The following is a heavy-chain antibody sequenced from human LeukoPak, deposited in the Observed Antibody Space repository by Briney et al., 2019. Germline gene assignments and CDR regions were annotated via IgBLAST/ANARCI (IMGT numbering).Heavy chain of an antibody. CDR3: AKLESRLLLQNLDY. CDR2: ISGSGGST. CDR1: GFTFSSYA. Sequence: PGGSLRLSCAASGFTFSSYAMSWVRQAPGKGLEWVSAISGSGGSTYYADSVKGRFTISRDNSKNTLYLQMNSLRAEDTAVYYCAKLESRLLLQNLDYWGQGTLVTVSS. J-gene: IGHJ4*02. V-gene: IGHV3-23*01. D-gene: IGHD3-22*01.